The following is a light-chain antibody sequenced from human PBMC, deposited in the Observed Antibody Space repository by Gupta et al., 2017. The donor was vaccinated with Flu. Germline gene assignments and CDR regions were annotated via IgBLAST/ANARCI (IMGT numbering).Light chain of an antibody. CDR1: KLGDKY. CDR3: QAWDSSTNYV. Sequence: SYELPQPPSVSVSPGQTASITCSGDKLGDKYACWYQQKPGQSPVLAIYQDSKRPSGIPERFSGSNSGNTATLTISGTQAMDEADYYCQAWDSSTNYVFGTGTKVTVL. J-gene: IGLJ1*01. CDR2: QDS. V-gene: IGLV3-1*01.